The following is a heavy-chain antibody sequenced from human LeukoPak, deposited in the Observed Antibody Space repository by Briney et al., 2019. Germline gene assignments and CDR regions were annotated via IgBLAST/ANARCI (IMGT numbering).Heavy chain of an antibody. CDR1: GFTFSTYG. V-gene: IGHV3-33*01. CDR3: ARDSNSYGSGATIDY. J-gene: IGHJ4*02. D-gene: IGHD3-10*01. CDR2: IWYDGSNK. Sequence: GGSLRLSCAASGFTFSTYGMHWVRQAPGKELEWLTDIWYDGSNKYYTDSVKGRFTISRDNSKNTLYLQMSSLRAEDTAVYYCARDSNSYGSGATIDYWGQGTLVTVSS.